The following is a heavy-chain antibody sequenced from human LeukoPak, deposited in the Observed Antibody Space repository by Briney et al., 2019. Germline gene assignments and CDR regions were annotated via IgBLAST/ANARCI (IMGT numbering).Heavy chain of an antibody. CDR2: IYGSGGSK. V-gene: IGHV3-23*01. Sequence: GGSLRLSCAASGFTFSTNAMSWVRQAPGKGLEWVASIYGSGGSKYYADSMKGRFSISRDNSRNTLFLQMSSLRADDTAVYYCATGGSMAHEGIHYWGQGTLVTVSS. D-gene: IGHD2/OR15-2a*01. J-gene: IGHJ4*02. CDR3: ATGGSMAHEGIHY. CDR1: GFTFSTNA.